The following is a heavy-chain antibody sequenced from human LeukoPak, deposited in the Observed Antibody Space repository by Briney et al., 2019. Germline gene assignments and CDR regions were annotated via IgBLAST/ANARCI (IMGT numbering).Heavy chain of an antibody. CDR1: GGSISNYY. V-gene: IGHV4-59*12. D-gene: IGHD2-2*01. CDR3: ARAGQGYCTSASCYLSLDY. CDR2: IYHSGST. Sequence: SETLSLTCTVSGGSISNYYWTWIRQPPGKGLEWIGQIYHSGSTNYNPSLKSRVAISVDKSKNQFSLNLNSVTAADTAVYYCARAGQGYCTSASCYLSLDYWGQGTLVTVSS. J-gene: IGHJ4*02.